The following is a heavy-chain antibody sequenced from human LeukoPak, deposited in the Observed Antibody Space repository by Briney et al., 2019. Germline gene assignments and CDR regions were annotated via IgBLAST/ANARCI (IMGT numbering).Heavy chain of an antibody. V-gene: IGHV1-2*02. D-gene: IGHD2-15*01. CDR3: ARGVLRRYCSGGSCFTDAFDI. J-gene: IGHJ3*02. CDR1: GYTFTGYY. CDR2: INPNSGGT. Sequence: GASVKVSCKASGYTFTGYYMHWVRQAPGQGLEWMGWINPNSGGTNYAQKFQGRVTMTRNTSISTAYMELSSLRSEDTAVYYCARGVLRRYCSGGSCFTDAFDIWGQGTMVTVSS.